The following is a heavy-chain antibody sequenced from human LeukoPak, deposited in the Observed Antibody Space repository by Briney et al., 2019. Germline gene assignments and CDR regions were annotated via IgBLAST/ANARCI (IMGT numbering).Heavy chain of an antibody. J-gene: IGHJ4*02. CDR2: IIPILGIA. CDR3: ASLSGYDFDY. D-gene: IGHD5-12*01. Sequence: SVKVSCKASGGTFSSYAISWVRQPPGQGLEWMGRIIPILGIANYAQKFQGRVTITADKSTSTAYMELSSLRSEDTAVYYCASLSGYDFDYWGQGTLVTVSS. CDR1: GGTFSSYA. V-gene: IGHV1-69*04.